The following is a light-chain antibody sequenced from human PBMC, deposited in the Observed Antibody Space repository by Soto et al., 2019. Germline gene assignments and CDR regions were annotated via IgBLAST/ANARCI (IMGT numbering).Light chain of an antibody. Sequence: QSVLTQPPSSSGSLGHSVTISCTGTKNDIGVYDFVSWYQHHPGKAPRLIIYEVVQRPSGVPDRFSGSKSGNTASLTVSGLKAADEADYFCKSYAGSNTYVFGSGTKVTV. CDR3: KSYAGSNTYV. CDR1: KNDIGVYDF. J-gene: IGLJ1*01. CDR2: EVV. V-gene: IGLV2-8*01.